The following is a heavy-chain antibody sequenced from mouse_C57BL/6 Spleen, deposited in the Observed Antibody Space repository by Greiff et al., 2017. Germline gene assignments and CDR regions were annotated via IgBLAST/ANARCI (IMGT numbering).Heavy chain of an antibody. D-gene: IGHD2-1*01. CDR3: ADGNHVGFAY. Sequence: VQLQQPGAELVKPGASVKLSCKASGYTFTSYWMQWVKQRPGQGLEWIGEIDPSDSYTNYNQKFKGKATLTVDTSSSTAYMQLSSLTSEDSAVYYCADGNHVGFAYWGQGTLVTVSA. V-gene: IGHV1-50*01. CDR1: GYTFTSYW. CDR2: IDPSDSYT. J-gene: IGHJ3*01.